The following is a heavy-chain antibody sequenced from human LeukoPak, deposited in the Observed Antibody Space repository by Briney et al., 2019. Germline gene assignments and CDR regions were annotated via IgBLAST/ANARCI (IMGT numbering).Heavy chain of an antibody. CDR1: GVSISNDDYY. D-gene: IGHD3-9*01. CDR3: ARTNLYDVLTGFFDY. Sequence: PSQTLSLTYTVSGVSISNDDYYWNWIRQPPGKGLEWIGYIYYSGNTYFNPSLKSRVSFSLDTSKNQFSLNLTSVTAADTAVYFCARTNLYDVLTGFFDYWGQGSLVTVSS. CDR2: IYYSGNT. V-gene: IGHV4-30-4*01. J-gene: IGHJ4*02.